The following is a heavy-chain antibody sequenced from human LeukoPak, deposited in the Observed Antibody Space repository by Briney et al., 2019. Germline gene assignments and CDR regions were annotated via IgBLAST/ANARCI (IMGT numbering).Heavy chain of an antibody. CDR2: ISYDGSNK. J-gene: IGHJ6*03. CDR3: ARVDGYQLLYPSYMDV. CDR1: GFTFSSYG. Sequence: GGSLRLSCAASGFTFSSYGMHWVRQALGKGLEWVAVISYDGSNKYYADSVKGRFTISRDNSKNTLYLQMNSLRAEDTAVYYCARVDGYQLLYPSYMDVWGKGTTVTVSS. D-gene: IGHD2-2*02. V-gene: IGHV3-30*03.